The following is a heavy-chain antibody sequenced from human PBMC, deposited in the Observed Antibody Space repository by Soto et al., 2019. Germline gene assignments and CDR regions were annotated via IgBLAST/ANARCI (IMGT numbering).Heavy chain of an antibody. V-gene: IGHV1-2*02. J-gene: IGHJ5*02. CDR3: ARFYCSGGSCYRWFDP. D-gene: IGHD2-15*01. Sequence: QVQLVQSGAEVKKPGASVKVSCKASGYTFTGYYMHWVRQAPGQGLEWMGWINPNSGGTNYAQKFQGRVTITADESTSTAYMELSSLRSEDTAVYYCARFYCSGGSCYRWFDPWGQGTLVTVSS. CDR2: INPNSGGT. CDR1: GYTFTGYY.